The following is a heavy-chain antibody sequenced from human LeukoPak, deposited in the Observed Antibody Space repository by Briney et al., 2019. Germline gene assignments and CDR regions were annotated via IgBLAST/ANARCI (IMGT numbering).Heavy chain of an antibody. Sequence: ASVKVSCKASGYTFTSCGISWVRQATGQGLEWMGWMNPNSGNTGYAQKFQGRVTMTRNTSISTAYMELSSLRSEDTAVYYCARGTQYGDYFHFDYWGQGTLVTVSS. V-gene: IGHV1-8*02. J-gene: IGHJ4*02. CDR1: GYTFTSCG. D-gene: IGHD4-17*01. CDR3: ARGTQYGDYFHFDY. CDR2: MNPNSGNT.